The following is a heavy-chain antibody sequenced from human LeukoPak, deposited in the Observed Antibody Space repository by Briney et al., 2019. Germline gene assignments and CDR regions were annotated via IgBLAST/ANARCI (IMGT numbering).Heavy chain of an antibody. D-gene: IGHD1-1*01. CDR2: IYSGGST. Sequence: PGGSLRLSCAASGFTVSSNYMSWVRQAPGKGLEWVSVIYSGGSTYYADPVKGRFTISRDNSKNTLYLQMNSLRAEDTAVYYCVRDEILWTLDWWGQGTLVSVSS. V-gene: IGHV3-66*01. CDR1: GFTVSSNY. CDR3: VRDEILWTLDW. J-gene: IGHJ4*02.